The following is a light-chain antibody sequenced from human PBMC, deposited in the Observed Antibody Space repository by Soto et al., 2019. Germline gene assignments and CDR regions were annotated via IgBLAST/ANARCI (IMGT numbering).Light chain of an antibody. CDR3: GSWDSSLSACV. CDR2: DDY. V-gene: IGLV1-51*01. J-gene: IGLJ1*01. CDR1: SSNIGGAS. Sequence: QSVLTQPPSVSAAPGQKVTISCSGSSSNIGGASVSCYQQLPGTAPKLRIYDDYKRPSGIPDRFSGSKSGTSATLGITGFQTGDEADYYCGSWDSSLSACVFGTGTKVTVL.